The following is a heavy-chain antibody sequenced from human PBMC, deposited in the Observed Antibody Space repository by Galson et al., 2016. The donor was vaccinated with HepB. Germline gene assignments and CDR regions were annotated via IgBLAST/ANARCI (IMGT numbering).Heavy chain of an antibody. J-gene: IGHJ4*02. V-gene: IGHV4-34*01. Sequence: SETLSLTCAVYGGSFTVHYWTWIRQHPGKGFEWIGDINHGGSTNYNPSLGSRVTISVDTSKNQLSLSLSSVTAADTAVYFCARMEKWPTAHADFWGRGTLVTVSS. D-gene: IGHD5-12*01. CDR2: INHGGST. CDR3: ARMEKWPTAHADF. CDR1: GGSFTVHY.